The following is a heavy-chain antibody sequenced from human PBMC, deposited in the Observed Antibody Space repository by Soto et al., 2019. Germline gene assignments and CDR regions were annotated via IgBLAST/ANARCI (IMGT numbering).Heavy chain of an antibody. J-gene: IGHJ3*02. CDR2: IAAGSGDT. D-gene: IGHD3-9*01. CDR3: AAHAGLRYFDWNSAGYGFDI. CDR1: GFTFGSST. Sequence: GASVKVSCKTSGFTFGSSTLQWVRLPRGQRLEWIGWIAAGSGDTNYAQKVHERVSITRDMSTSTVYMELSNLRSEDTAIYYCAAHAGLRYFDWNSAGYGFDIWG. V-gene: IGHV1-58*01.